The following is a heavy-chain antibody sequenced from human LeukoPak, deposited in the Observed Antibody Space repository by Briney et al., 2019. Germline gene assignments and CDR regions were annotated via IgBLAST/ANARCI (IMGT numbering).Heavy chain of an antibody. V-gene: IGHV4-30-4*01. CDR2: IYYSGST. D-gene: IGHD1-26*01. J-gene: IGHJ4*02. CDR3: ARDREVYYFDY. Sequence: PSETLSLTCTVSGGSISSGDYYWSWIRQPPGKGLEWIGYIYYSGSTYYNPSLKSRVTISVDTSKNQFSLKLSSVTAADTAVYYCARDREVYYFDYWGQGTLVTVSS. CDR1: GGSISSGDYY.